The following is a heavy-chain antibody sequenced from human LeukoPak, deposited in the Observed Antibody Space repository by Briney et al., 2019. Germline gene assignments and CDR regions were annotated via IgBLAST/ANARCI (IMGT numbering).Heavy chain of an antibody. J-gene: IGHJ6*04. CDR2: IYHSGST. V-gene: IGHV4-4*02. Sequence: SETLSLTCAVSGGSISSSNWWSWVRQPPGKGLERIGEIYHSGSTNYNPSLKSRVTISVDKSKNQFSLKLSSVTAADTAVYYCHCSNYYYGMDVWGKGTTVTVSS. CDR1: GGSISSSNW. CDR3: HCSNYYYGMDV. D-gene: IGHD2-2*01.